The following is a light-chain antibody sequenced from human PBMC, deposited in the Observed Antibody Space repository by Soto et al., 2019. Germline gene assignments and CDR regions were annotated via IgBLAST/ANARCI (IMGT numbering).Light chain of an antibody. CDR3: ASSAGSFYV. Sequence: QSVLTQPPSASGSPGQSVTISCTGSSSDVGGYTVSWYQHLPGKAPKVMIHEVTKRPSGVPDRFSGSKSGNTASLTVSGLQAEDEADYYCASSAGSFYVFGTGTQLTVL. V-gene: IGLV2-8*01. J-gene: IGLJ1*01. CDR2: EVT. CDR1: SSDVGGYT.